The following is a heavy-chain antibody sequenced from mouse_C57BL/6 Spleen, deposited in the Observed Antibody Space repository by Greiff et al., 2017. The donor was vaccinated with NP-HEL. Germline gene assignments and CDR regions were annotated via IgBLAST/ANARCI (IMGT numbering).Heavy chain of an antibody. CDR2: IHPNSGST. J-gene: IGHJ3*01. CDR1: GYTFTSYW. D-gene: IGHD2-4*01. CDR3: ARWGDYAWFAY. Sequence: QVQLQQSGAELVKPGASVKLSCKASGYTFTSYWMHWVKQRPGQGLEWIGMIHPNSGSTNYNEKFKSKATLTVDKSSSTAYMQLSSLTSEDSAVYYCARWGDYAWFAYWGQGTLVTVSA. V-gene: IGHV1-64*01.